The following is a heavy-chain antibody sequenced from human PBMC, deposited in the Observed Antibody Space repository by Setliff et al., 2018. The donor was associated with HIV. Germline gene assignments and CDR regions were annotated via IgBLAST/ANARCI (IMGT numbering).Heavy chain of an antibody. J-gene: IGHJ3*02. V-gene: IGHV4-59*11. Sequence: SETLSLTCTVSGGSISGHYWSWIRQPPGKGLEWIGYIYYSGSTNYNPSLKSRVSISVDTSKNQFSLKLSSVTAADTAVYYCARDDATAMVRGGAFDIWGQGTMVTVSS. CDR2: IYYSGST. CDR1: GGSISGHY. D-gene: IGHD3-10*01. CDR3: ARDDATAMVRGGAFDI.